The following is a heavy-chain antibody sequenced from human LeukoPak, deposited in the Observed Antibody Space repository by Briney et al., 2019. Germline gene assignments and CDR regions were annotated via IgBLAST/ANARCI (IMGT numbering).Heavy chain of an antibody. J-gene: IGHJ4*02. CDR2: ISGSGGTT. CDR1: GFTFSSYD. V-gene: IGHV3-23*01. CDR3: AKEGVWIQLWYYGDY. Sequence: GGSLGLSCAPSGFTFSSYDMSWVRQAPGKGLEWVSAISGSGGTTYYPDSGKGRFTVSRDNSKNTLYLQMNSLRAEDTAVYYCAKEGVWIQLWYYGDYWGQGTLVTVSS. D-gene: IGHD5-18*01.